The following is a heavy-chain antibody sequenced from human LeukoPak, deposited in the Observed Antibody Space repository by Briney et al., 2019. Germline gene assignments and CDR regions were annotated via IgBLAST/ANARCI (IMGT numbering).Heavy chain of an antibody. Sequence: SETLSLTCTVSGGSISSSSYYWGWIRQPPGKGLEWIGSIYYSGSTYYNPSLKSRVTISVDTSKNQFSLKLSSVTAADTAVYYCARHSKRQEVGNLLDPWGQGTLVTVSS. CDR3: ARHSKRQEVGNLLDP. CDR1: GGSISSSSYY. D-gene: IGHD1-26*01. V-gene: IGHV4-39*01. CDR2: IYYSGST. J-gene: IGHJ5*02.